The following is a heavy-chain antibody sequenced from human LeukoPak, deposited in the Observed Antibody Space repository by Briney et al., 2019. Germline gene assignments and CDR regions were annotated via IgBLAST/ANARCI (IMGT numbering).Heavy chain of an antibody. CDR1: GVSISSYY. Sequence: SETLSLTCTVSGVSISSYYWSWIRQPPGKGLEWIGYIYYSGSTNYNPSLKSRVTISVDTSKNQFSLKLSSVTAADTAVYYCAREEDYDFWSTGFDPWGQGTLVTVSS. CDR2: IYYSGST. CDR3: AREEDYDFWSTGFDP. J-gene: IGHJ5*02. V-gene: IGHV4-59*01. D-gene: IGHD3-3*01.